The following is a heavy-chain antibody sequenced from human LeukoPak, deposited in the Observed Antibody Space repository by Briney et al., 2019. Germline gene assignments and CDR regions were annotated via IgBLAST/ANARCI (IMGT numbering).Heavy chain of an antibody. D-gene: IGHD3-10*01. V-gene: IGHV3-49*04. CDR1: GFTFGDYA. CDR2: IRSKAHGGTT. CDR3: TRGDGSGSF. Sequence: GGSLRLSCTASGFTFGDYAMSWVRQALGKGLEWVGFIRSKAHGGTTEYAASVKGRFTISRDDSKSIAYLQMNSLKTEDTAVYYCTRGDGSGSFWGQGTLVTVSS. J-gene: IGHJ4*02.